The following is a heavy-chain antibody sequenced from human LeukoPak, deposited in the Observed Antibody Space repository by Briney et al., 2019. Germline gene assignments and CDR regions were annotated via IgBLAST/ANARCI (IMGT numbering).Heavy chain of an antibody. D-gene: IGHD2-21*02. CDR2: MFYDGTT. V-gene: IGHV4-39*01. CDR1: GASIPSGDNF. Sequence: SETLSLTCSVSGASIPSGDNFWAWVRQPPGRGLEWIGSMFYDGTTYYRPSLKSRVTISVDTSKNQFSLRLNSVTAADTAIYYCARHTIMTSISTYNWFDPWGQGSLVTVSS. CDR3: ARHTIMTSISTYNWFDP. J-gene: IGHJ5*02.